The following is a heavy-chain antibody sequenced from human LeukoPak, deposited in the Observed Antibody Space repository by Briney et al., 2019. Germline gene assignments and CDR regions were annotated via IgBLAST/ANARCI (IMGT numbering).Heavy chain of an antibody. J-gene: IGHJ4*02. Sequence: GVSLRLSCAASGFTFSSYWMHWIRQGPGKGLVWVSRINTDGSSTSYADLVKGRFTISRDNAKNTLYLQMNSLRTDDTAVYFCATPGIRDQYDFDSWGQGTLVTVSS. V-gene: IGHV3-74*01. CDR1: GFTFSSYW. CDR2: INTDGSST. D-gene: IGHD6-13*01. CDR3: ATPGIRDQYDFDS.